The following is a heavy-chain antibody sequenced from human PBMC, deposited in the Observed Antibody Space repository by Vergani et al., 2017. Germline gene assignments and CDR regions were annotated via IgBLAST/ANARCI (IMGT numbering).Heavy chain of an antibody. V-gene: IGHV1-2*02. Sequence: QVQLVQSGAEVKKPGSSVKVSCKASGGTFSSYTISWVRQAPGQGLEWMGRIIPNSGGTNYAQKFQGRVTMTRDTSISTAYMELSRLRSDDTAVYYCASRSGTAYYYGMDVWGQGTTVTVSS. J-gene: IGHJ6*02. CDR1: GGTFSSYT. CDR2: IIPNSGGT. D-gene: IGHD2-21*02. CDR3: ASRSGTAYYYGMDV.